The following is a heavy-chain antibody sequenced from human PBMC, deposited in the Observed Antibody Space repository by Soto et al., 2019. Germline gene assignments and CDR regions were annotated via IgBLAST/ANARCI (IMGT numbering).Heavy chain of an antibody. D-gene: IGHD2-21*01. CDR3: AGWAIGGDFEI. CDR1: GGSITSGDYY. J-gene: IGHJ3*02. V-gene: IGHV4-31*03. Sequence: LSLTCTVSGGSITSGDYYWSWLRQHPGKGLEWVAFIYYSGNPRYNPSLKGRVSISEDTSTNQFSLRLNSATAADTAVYYCAGWAIGGDFEIWGQGTMVTVSS. CDR2: IYYSGNP.